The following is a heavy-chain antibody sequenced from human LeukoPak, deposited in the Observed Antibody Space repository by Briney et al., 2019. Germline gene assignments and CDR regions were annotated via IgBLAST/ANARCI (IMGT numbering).Heavy chain of an antibody. J-gene: IGHJ6*03. CDR1: GFTFSRYW. Sequence: PGLSLRLSCTVSGFTFSRYWMSWGRHAPGKGLGWVAGISYDGSNKKYADSVKGRFTISRDNAKNSLYLQMNSLRAEDTAVYYCARDSVSMELYYYYMDVWGKGTTVTVSS. CDR2: ISYDGSNK. CDR3: ARDSVSMELYYYYMDV. V-gene: IGHV3-30*03. D-gene: IGHD1-7*01.